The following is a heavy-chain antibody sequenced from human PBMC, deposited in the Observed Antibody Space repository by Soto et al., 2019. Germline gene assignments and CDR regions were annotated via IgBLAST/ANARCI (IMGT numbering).Heavy chain of an antibody. CDR2: IYPSDSDT. CDR1: GYNFDILW. J-gene: IGHJ6*02. Sequence: PGEFLKISCEGSGYNFDILWIAWVRQMPGKGLEWMGVIYPSDSDTRYSPSFQGQVTISVDKSISTAYLQWSSLKVSDTAMYYCARLTTFYFDTSGYGMDVWGQGTTVTVS. V-gene: IGHV5-51*01. CDR3: ARLTTFYFDTSGYGMDV. D-gene: IGHD3-22*01.